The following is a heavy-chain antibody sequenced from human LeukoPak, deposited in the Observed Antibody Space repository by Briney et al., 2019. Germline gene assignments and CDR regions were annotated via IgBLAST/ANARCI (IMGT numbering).Heavy chain of an antibody. CDR1: GGSFSGYY. V-gene: IGHV4-34*01. CDR2: INHSGST. D-gene: IGHD1-14*01. J-gene: IGHJ4*02. Sequence: SETLSLTCAVYGGSFSGYYWSWIRQPPGKGLEWIGEINHSGSTNYNPSLKSRVTISVDTSKNQFSVKLSSVTAADTAVYYCARERTRHFDYWGQGTLVTVSS. CDR3: ARERTRHFDY.